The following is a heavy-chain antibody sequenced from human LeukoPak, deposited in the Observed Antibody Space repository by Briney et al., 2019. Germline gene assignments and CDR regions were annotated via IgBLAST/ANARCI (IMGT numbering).Heavy chain of an antibody. CDR2: IYYTGNS. Sequence: PSETLSLTCTVSGGSISSNSAYWGWIRQPPGRGLEWIGYIYYTGNSYYNPSLKSRVIISLDTSKNQFSLRVNSVTAADTAVYYCARTGYIYGSDAFDIWGQGTMVTVSP. J-gene: IGHJ3*02. V-gene: IGHV4-31*03. D-gene: IGHD5-18*01. CDR3: ARTGYIYGSDAFDI. CDR1: GGSISSNSAY.